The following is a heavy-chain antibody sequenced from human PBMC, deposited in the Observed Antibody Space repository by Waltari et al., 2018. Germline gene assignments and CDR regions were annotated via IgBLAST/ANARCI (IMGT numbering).Heavy chain of an antibody. V-gene: IGHV3-53*01. D-gene: IGHD3-16*01. CDR2: LYSDGST. CDR1: GLPVSSNY. Sequence: ELQLVESGGGVIQPGGFLRLSCPASGLPVSSNYMSWVRQAPGKGLEWVSILYSDGSTYYADPVKGRFTISRDISRNTLSLQMNSLRAEDTAMYYCARDSLGDGMDVWGPGTTVTVSS. CDR3: ARDSLGDGMDV. J-gene: IGHJ6*02.